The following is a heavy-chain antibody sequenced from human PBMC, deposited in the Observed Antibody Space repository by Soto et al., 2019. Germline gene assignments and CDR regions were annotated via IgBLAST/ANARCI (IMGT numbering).Heavy chain of an antibody. J-gene: IGHJ4*02. V-gene: IGHV1-69*01. D-gene: IGHD3-10*01. CDR3: ARRTVYASGSYDNALYY. CDR1: GGTFSSYA. Sequence: QVQLVQSGAEVKKPGSSVKVSCKASGGTFSSYAISWVRQAPGQGPEWMGGIIPIFDTANYAQKFQGRVTISPDEQTSSAYMELSSLRCEDTTVYYCARRTVYASGSYDNALYYWGQGTLVNVSS. CDR2: IIPIFDTA.